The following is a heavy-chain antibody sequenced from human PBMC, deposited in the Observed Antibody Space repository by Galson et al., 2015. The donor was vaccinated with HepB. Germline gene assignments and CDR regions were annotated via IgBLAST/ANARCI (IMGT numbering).Heavy chain of an antibody. CDR1: GYTFTGYY. J-gene: IGHJ4*02. D-gene: IGHD5-12*01. V-gene: IGHV1-2*04. Sequence: SVKVSCKASGYTFTGYYIHWVRQAPGQGLEWMGWINPNSGDTNYAQKFQGWVTMTRDTSIRTAYMGLSRLRSDDTAVYFCARHPGRGSVGYAFDLWGQGTLVTVSA. CDR2: INPNSGDT. CDR3: ARHPGRGSVGYAFDL.